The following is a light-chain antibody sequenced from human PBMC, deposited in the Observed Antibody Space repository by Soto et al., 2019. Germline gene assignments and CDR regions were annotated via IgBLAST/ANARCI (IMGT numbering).Light chain of an antibody. CDR1: QSISIW. Sequence: DIQMTQSPSTLSASVGDRVAITCRASQSISIWLAWYQQKPGKAPKLLIYKASSLESGVPSRFSGSGSGTEFTLTISSLQPDDFATYYCQQYNNCSWTFGQGTKVEIK. V-gene: IGKV1-5*03. CDR3: QQYNNCSWT. CDR2: KAS. J-gene: IGKJ1*01.